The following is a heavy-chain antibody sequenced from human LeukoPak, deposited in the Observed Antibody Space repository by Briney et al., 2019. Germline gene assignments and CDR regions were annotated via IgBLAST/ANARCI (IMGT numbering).Heavy chain of an antibody. V-gene: IGHV4-38-2*02. J-gene: IGHJ3*02. CDR3: ASSNVLLWFGELSGGAFDI. D-gene: IGHD3-10*01. Sequence: KPSETLSLTCTASGYSISSGYYWGWIRQPPGKGLEWIGSIYHSGSTYYNPSLKSRVTISVDTSKNQFSLKLSSVTAADTAVYYCASSNVLLWFGELSGGAFDIWGQGTMVTVSS. CDR1: GYSISSGYY. CDR2: IYHSGST.